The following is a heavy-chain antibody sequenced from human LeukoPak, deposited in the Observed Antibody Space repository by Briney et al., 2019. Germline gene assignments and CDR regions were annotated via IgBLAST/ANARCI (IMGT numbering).Heavy chain of an antibody. D-gene: IGHD4-17*01. Sequence: GGSLRLSCAASGFTFSSYAMSWVRQAPGKGLEWVSGISGSGGSTYYADSVKGRFTISRDNSKNTLYVQMNSLRAEDTAVYYCAKAASKRTDYGDYAFYYYMDVWGKGTTVTISS. J-gene: IGHJ6*03. V-gene: IGHV3-23*01. CDR2: ISGSGGST. CDR3: AKAASKRTDYGDYAFYYYMDV. CDR1: GFTFSSYA.